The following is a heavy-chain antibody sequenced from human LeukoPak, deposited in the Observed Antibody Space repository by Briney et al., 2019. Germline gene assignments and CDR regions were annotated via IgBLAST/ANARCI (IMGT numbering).Heavy chain of an antibody. CDR3: VRTSSGIYNYWSGSFHKAYFYYMDA. CDR1: GFTFTNYW. CDR2: ISSDGTTT. V-gene: IGHV3-74*01. J-gene: IGHJ6*03. Sequence: PGGSLRLPCAASGFTFTNYWMHWVRHAPGKGLAWVSRISSDGTTTNYADSVKGRFPISRDNAKYTLSLQMNSLRDEYTAVYYCVRTSSGIYNYWSGSFHKAYFYYMDAWGEGTTVTVSS. D-gene: IGHD3-3*01.